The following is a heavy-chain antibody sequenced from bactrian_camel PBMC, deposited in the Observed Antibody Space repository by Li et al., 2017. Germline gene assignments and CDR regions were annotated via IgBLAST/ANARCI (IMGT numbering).Heavy chain of an antibody. CDR1: EQTYSGDSTFC. CDR3: AAHNVDTSLFLFQFDF. J-gene: IGHJ4*01. CDR2: ITRIHGGT. V-gene: IGHV3-3*01. Sequence: HVQLVESGGGSVQAGGSLRLSCAYSEQTYSGDSTFCMGWFRQAPGKEREGVAVITRIHGGTEYADSVKGRFIISRDNAKNTVFLQMNSLKTEDTAVYHCAAHNVDTSLFLFQFDFWGQGTQVTVS.